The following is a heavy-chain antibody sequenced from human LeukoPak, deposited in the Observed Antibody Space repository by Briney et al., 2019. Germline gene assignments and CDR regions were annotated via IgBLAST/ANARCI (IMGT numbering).Heavy chain of an antibody. J-gene: IGHJ4*02. CDR1: GYTFTVYY. D-gene: IGHD6-6*01. Sequence: GASVKVSCKSSGYTFTVYYIQWVRQAPGQGFEWMGWINTNNGGTTYAQKFQGRVSMTRDTSISTAYMELSGLRSDDTAVYYCARSYSTSSGIFYYWGQGTLLTASS. CDR3: ARSYSTSSGIFYY. V-gene: IGHV1-2*02. CDR2: INTNNGGT.